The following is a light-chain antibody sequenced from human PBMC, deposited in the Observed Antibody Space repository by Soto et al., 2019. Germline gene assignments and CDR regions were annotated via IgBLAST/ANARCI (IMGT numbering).Light chain of an antibody. CDR2: DVN. Sequence: QSVLAQPRSVSGSPGHSVTISCTGTSSDVGAYNYVSWYQQHSGKAPKLIIYDVNKRPSGVPDRFSGSKSGNTASLTISGLQAEDEGDYFCCSYEGTYSFRVFGGGTKLTVL. CDR3: CSYEGTYSFRV. CDR1: SSDVGAYNY. J-gene: IGLJ3*02. V-gene: IGLV2-11*01.